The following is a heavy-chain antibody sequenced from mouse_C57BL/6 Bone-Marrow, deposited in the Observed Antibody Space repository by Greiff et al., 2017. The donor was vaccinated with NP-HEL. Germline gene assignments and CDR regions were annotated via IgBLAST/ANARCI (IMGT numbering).Heavy chain of an antibody. D-gene: IGHD3-2*02. CDR1: GYTFTDYY. CDR2: INPYNGGT. V-gene: IGHV1-19*01. Sequence: EVQLVESGPVLVKPGASVKMSCKASGYTFTDYYMNWVKQSHGKSLEWIGVINPYNGGTSYNQKFKGKATLTVDKSSSTAYMELNSLTSEDSAVYYCAREGSSGYGFAYWGQGTLVTVSA. J-gene: IGHJ3*01. CDR3: AREGSSGYGFAY.